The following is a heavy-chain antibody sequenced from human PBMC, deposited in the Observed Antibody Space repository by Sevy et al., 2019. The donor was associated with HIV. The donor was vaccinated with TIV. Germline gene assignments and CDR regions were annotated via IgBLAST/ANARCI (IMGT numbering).Heavy chain of an antibody. J-gene: IGHJ6*02. CDR1: GFTFSSYA. CDR2: ISYDGSNK. D-gene: IGHD3-10*01. CDR3: AREPTYYYGSGNHNGMDV. Sequence: GGSLRLSCAASGFTFSSYAMHWVHQAPGKGLEWVAVISYDGSNKYYADSVKGRFTISRDNSKNTLYLQMNSLRAEDTAVYYCAREPTYYYGSGNHNGMDVWGQGTTVTVSS. V-gene: IGHV3-30-3*01.